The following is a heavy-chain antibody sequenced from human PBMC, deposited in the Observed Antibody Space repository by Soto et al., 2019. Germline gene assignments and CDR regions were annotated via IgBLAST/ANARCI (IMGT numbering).Heavy chain of an antibody. Sequence: GGSLRLSCAASGFTFSSYAMSWVRQAPGKGLEWVSAISGSGGSTYYADSVKGRFTISRDNSKNTLYLQMNSLRAEDTAVYYCAKEPRKYYYDSSGYYYAWGQGTLVTVSS. D-gene: IGHD3-22*01. CDR2: ISGSGGST. CDR1: GFTFSSYA. J-gene: IGHJ5*02. V-gene: IGHV3-23*01. CDR3: AKEPRKYYYDSSGYYYA.